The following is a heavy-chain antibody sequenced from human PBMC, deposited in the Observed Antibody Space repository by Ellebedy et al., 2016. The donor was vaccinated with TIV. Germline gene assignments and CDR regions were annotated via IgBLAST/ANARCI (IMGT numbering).Heavy chain of an antibody. CDR3: AKDMVFGDGKWEIDV. CDR2: ISHTGSRT. V-gene: IGHV3-23*01. Sequence: GESLKISCAASGFTFSSYAMSWVRQAPGKGLEWVSTISHTGSRTYYADSVKGRFTISRDNSRNTLYLQMNSLRAEDTAVYYCAKDMVFGDGKWEIDVWGQGTTVTGSS. D-gene: IGHD1-26*01. CDR1: GFTFSSYA. J-gene: IGHJ6*02.